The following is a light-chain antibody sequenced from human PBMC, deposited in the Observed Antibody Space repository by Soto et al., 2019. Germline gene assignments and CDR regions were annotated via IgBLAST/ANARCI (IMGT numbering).Light chain of an antibody. V-gene: IGLV1-40*01. CDR2: GNS. CDR3: QSYDSSLSGWV. Sequence: QLVLTQPPSVSGAPGQSVTISCTGSSSNIGAGYNVHWYQQLPGTAPKLLIYGNSNRPSGVPDRFSGSKSGTSASLAITGLQAEDEADYYCQSYDSSLSGWVFGGGTKVTVL. J-gene: IGLJ3*02. CDR1: SSNIGAGYN.